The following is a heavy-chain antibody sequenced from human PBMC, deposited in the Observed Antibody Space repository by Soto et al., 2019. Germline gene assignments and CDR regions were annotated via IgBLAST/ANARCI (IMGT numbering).Heavy chain of an antibody. CDR1: GGSISSSSYY. V-gene: IGHV4-39*01. CDR3: ARLGPEGFDY. J-gene: IGHJ4*02. CDR2: IYYSGST. Sequence: SETLSLTCTVSGGSISSSSYYWGWIRQPPGKGLEWIGSIYYSGSTYYNPSLKSRVTISVDTSKNQFSLKLSSVTAAETAVYYCARLGPEGFDYWGQGTLVTVSS.